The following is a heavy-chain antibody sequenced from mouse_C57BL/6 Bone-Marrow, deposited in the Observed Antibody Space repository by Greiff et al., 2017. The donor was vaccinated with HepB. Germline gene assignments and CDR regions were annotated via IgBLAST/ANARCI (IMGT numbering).Heavy chain of an antibody. V-gene: IGHV14-4*01. CDR1: GFNIKDDY. CDR3: TTAVVAYYFDY. J-gene: IGHJ2*01. Sequence: EVQLQQSGAELVRPGASVKLSCTASGFNIKDDYMHWVKQRPEQGLEWIGWIDPENGDTEYASKFQGKATITADTSSNTAYLQLSSLTSEHTAVYYCTTAVVAYYFDYWGQGTTLTVSS. D-gene: IGHD1-1*01. CDR2: IDPENGDT.